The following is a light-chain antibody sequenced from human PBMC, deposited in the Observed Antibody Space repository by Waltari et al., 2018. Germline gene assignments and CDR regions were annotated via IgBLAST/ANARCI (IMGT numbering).Light chain of an antibody. CDR3: QQYGSSPL. V-gene: IGKV3-20*01. CDR2: GAS. J-gene: IGKJ3*01. Sequence: EIVLTQSPGTLSLSPGERATLSCRASQSVSSSYLAWYQQKPGQAPRPLIYGASSRATGIPDRFSGSGSGTDFTLTISRLEPEDFAVYYCQQYGSSPLFGPGTKVDIK. CDR1: QSVSSSY.